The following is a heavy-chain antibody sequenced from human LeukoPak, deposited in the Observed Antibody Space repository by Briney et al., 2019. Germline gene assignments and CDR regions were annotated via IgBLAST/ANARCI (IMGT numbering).Heavy chain of an antibody. D-gene: IGHD3-10*01. J-gene: IGHJ4*02. CDR2: IYYSGST. V-gene: IGHV4-59*08. CDR3: ARHGWFGEYFDY. Sequence: PSETLSLTCTVSGGSISSYYWSWIRQPPGKGLEWIGYIYYSGSTNYNPSLKSRVTISVDTSKNQFSLKLSSVTAADTAVYYCARHGWFGEYFDYWGQGTLVTVSS. CDR1: GGSISSYY.